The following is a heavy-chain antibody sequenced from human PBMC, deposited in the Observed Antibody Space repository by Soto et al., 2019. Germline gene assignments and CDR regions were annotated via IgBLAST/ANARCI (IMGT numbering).Heavy chain of an antibody. Sequence: EVQLVESGGGLVQPGGSLRLSCAASGFTFSSYSMNWVRQAPGKGLEWVSYISSSSSTIYYADSVKGRFTISRDNAKNSLYLQMNSLRAEDTAVYYCARSTVTTNSYYYYYYMDVRGKGTTVTVSS. CDR1: GFTFSSYS. V-gene: IGHV3-48*01. CDR2: ISSSSSTI. J-gene: IGHJ6*03. D-gene: IGHD4-17*01. CDR3: ARSTVTTNSYYYYYYMDV.